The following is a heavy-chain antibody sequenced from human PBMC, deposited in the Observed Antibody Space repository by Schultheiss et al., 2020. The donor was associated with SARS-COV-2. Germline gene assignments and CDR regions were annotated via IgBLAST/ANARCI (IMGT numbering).Heavy chain of an antibody. CDR1: GFTFSSYS. CDR3: ARDYDSSGYNFDY. V-gene: IGHV3-48*04. CDR2: ISSSSSTK. Sequence: GGSLRLSCAASGFTFSSYSMNWVRQAPGKGLEWVSYISSSSSTKYYADSVKGRFTISRDNAKNSLFLQMNSLRAEDTAVYYCARDYDSSGYNFDYWGQGTLVTVSS. D-gene: IGHD3-22*01. J-gene: IGHJ4*02.